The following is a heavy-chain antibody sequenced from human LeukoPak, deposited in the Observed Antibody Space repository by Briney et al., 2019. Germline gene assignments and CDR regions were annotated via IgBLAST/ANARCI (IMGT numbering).Heavy chain of an antibody. Sequence: ASVKVSCKASGYTFTNYYIHWVRQAPGQGLECMGIINPSGGSTNYAQKFQGRVTMTRDTSISTAYMELSRLKSDDTAVYYCARDQYSSGNDYWGQGTLVTVSS. D-gene: IGHD6-19*01. CDR3: ARDQYSSGNDY. CDR2: INPSGGST. CDR1: GYTFTNYY. V-gene: IGHV1-2*02. J-gene: IGHJ4*02.